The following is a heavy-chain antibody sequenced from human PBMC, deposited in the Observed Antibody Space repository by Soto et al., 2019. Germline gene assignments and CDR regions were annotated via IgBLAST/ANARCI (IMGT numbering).Heavy chain of an antibody. CDR1: GFTFSTYE. CDR3: ARGGYYWDN. Sequence: RLSCAASGFTFSTYEVTWVRQAPGKGLEWVSYIGSGGTIFYADSVKGRFTISRDNARNSLYLQMNSLRDEDTAVYYCARGGYYWDNWGRGSLVTVSS. CDR2: IGSGGTI. J-gene: IGHJ4*01. D-gene: IGHD3-3*01. V-gene: IGHV3-48*03.